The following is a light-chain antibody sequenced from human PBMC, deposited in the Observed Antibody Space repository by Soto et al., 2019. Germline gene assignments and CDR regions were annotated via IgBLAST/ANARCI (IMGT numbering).Light chain of an antibody. CDR2: GAS. J-gene: IGKJ3*01. CDR3: QQYGASPFT. Sequence: VVLTQSPATLSLSPGERATLSCRASRHVYINALGWYQQKPGRTPTLLIYGASTRATDVPDRFSATGSGTDFSLTISRVEPEDSAVYYCQQYGASPFTCGPGTRLEI. V-gene: IGKV3-20*01. CDR1: RHVYINA.